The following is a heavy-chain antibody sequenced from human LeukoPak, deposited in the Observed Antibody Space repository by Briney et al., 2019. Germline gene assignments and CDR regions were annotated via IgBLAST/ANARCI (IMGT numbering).Heavy chain of an antibody. Sequence: GGSLRLSCAASGFTFDDYAMHWVRQAPGKGLEWVSLISWDGGSTYYADSVKGRFTISRDNSKNSLYLQMNSLRAEDTALYYCAKDWAQLAHNGHYMDVWGKGTTVTVSS. V-gene: IGHV3-43D*03. D-gene: IGHD6-6*01. CDR2: ISWDGGST. CDR1: GFTFDDYA. J-gene: IGHJ6*03. CDR3: AKDWAQLAHNGHYMDV.